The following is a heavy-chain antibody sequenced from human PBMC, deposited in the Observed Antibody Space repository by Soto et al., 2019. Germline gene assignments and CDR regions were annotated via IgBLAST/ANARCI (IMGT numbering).Heavy chain of an antibody. J-gene: IGHJ4*02. CDR2: ISSDGNRK. D-gene: IGHD4-17*01. Sequence: QVQLVESGGGVVQPGRSLRLSCTASGFTFTSYGMHWVRQAPGKGLEWVAVISSDGNRKYYADSVRGRFTISRDNSENTLYLQMSSLRAEDTAVYYWAKDRRGYGGCFDYWGQGTLVTVSS. CDR1: GFTFTSYG. CDR3: AKDRRGYGGCFDY. V-gene: IGHV3-30*18.